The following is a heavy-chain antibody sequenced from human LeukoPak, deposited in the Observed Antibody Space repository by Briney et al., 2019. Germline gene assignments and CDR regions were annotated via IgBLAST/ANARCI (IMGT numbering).Heavy chain of an antibody. J-gene: IGHJ4*02. CDR2: INPNSGGT. CDR3: AREYYYDSSGYSDASLFDY. D-gene: IGHD3-22*01. V-gene: IGHV1-2*02. Sequence: ASVKVSCKASGYTFTGYYMHWVRQAPGQGLEWMGWINPNSGGTNYAQKFQGRVTMTRDTSISTAYMELSRLRSDDTAVYYCAREYYYDSSGYSDASLFDYWGQGTLVTVSS. CDR1: GYTFTGYY.